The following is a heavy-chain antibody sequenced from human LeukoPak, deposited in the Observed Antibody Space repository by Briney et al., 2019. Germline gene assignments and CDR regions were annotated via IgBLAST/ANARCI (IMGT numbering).Heavy chain of an antibody. CDR1: GFTFKSYG. V-gene: IGHV3-33*01. D-gene: IGHD6-19*01. J-gene: IGHJ6*02. Sequence: PGGSLRLSCAASGFTFKSYGMHWVRQAPGKGLEWVAVIWHDGSNKDYADSVKGRFTISRDNSKNTLYLQMNSLRAEDTAVYYCARGAVAGTRYYYYYGMDAWGQGTTVTVSS. CDR3: ARGAVAGTRYYYYYGMDA. CDR2: IWHDGSNK.